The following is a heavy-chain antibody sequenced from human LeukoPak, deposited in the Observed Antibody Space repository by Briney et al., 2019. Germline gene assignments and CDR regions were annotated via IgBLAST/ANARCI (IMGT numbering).Heavy chain of an antibody. Sequence: GGSLRLSCTASGFTFGDYAMSWVRQAPGKGLEWVGFIRSKAYGGTTEYAASVKGRFTISRDDSKSIAYLQMNSLKTEDTAVYYCTRDRAYYDSSDYYYKGDYFDYWGQGTLVTVSS. D-gene: IGHD3-22*01. V-gene: IGHV3-49*04. CDR1: GFTFGDYA. CDR2: IRSKAYGGTT. J-gene: IGHJ4*02. CDR3: TRDRAYYDSSDYYYKGDYFDY.